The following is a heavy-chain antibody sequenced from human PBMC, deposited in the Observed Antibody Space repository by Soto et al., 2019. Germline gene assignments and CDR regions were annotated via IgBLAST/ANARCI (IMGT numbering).Heavy chain of an antibody. CDR1: GFTFSSYG. CDR3: ARSKAISDRHYYGMDV. V-gene: IGHV3-33*01. D-gene: IGHD2-2*02. Sequence: QVQLVESGGGVVQPGRSLRLSCAASGFTFSSYGMYWVRQAPGKGLEWVAVIWYDGSNKYYADSVKGRFTISRDNSKNTLYLQMNSLRAEDTAVYYCARSKAISDRHYYGMDVWGQGTTVTVSS. J-gene: IGHJ6*02. CDR2: IWYDGSNK.